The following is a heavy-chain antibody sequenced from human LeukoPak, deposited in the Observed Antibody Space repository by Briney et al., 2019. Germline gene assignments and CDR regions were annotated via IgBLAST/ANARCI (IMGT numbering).Heavy chain of an antibody. J-gene: IGHJ6*03. CDR1: GFTFSSYS. CDR3: ASSYYYGSAIGYYYMDV. Sequence: GGSLRLSCAASGFTFSSYSMNWVRQAPGKGLEWVSYISSSSSTIYYADSVKGRFTISRDNAKNSLYLQMNSLRAEDTAVYYCASSYYYGSAIGYYYMDVWGKGTTVTVSS. V-gene: IGHV3-48*01. CDR2: ISSSSSTI. D-gene: IGHD3-10*01.